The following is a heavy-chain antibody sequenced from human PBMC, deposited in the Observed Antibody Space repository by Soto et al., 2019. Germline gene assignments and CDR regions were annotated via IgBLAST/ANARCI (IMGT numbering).Heavy chain of an antibody. CDR3: ARVRREYDNSGPVDY. J-gene: IGHJ4*02. CDR1: GGSMSSGVYS. Sequence: PSGTLSLTCAVSGGSMSSGVYSWNWIRQPPGKGLEWIGYIYYGGSTYNNPSLQSRVTMSLDRSRNQFSLKLNSVTAADTAVYYCARVRREYDNSGPVDYWGQGTLVTVSS. V-gene: IGHV4-30-2*01. D-gene: IGHD3-22*01. CDR2: IYYGGST.